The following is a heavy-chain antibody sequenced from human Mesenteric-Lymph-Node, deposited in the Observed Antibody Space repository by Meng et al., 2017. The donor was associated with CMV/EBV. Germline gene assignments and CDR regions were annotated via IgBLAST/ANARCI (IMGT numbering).Heavy chain of an antibody. J-gene: IGHJ4*02. CDR1: GFTFRSYA. V-gene: IGHV3-30*15. CDR2: ISEDGSIR. CDR3: VREIYYYDGTNYLYDPEGI. Sequence: GGSLRLSCATSGFTFRSYAMHWVRQAPGKGLEWVALISEDGSIRRYANSVKGRFTISRDNSRNTLYLQMSSLRSEDTAVYYCVREIYYYDGTNYLYDPEGIWGRGTRVTVSS. D-gene: IGHD3-22*01.